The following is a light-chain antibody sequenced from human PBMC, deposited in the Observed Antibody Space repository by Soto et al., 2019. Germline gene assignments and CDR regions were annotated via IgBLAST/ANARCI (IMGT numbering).Light chain of an antibody. Sequence: EILLRQSPATLSVSPGERVTLSCTASDDVSANLAWYQQKHGQSPRLVIYGASNRATGVPARFSGSGSGTDFTLIINSLQPEDFAVYYCQQYTNWPPMYTFGQGTKLEIK. CDR2: GAS. V-gene: IGKV3-15*01. J-gene: IGKJ2*01. CDR3: QQYTNWPPMYT. CDR1: DDVSAN.